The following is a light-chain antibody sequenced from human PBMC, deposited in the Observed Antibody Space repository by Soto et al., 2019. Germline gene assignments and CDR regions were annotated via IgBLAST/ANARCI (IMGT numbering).Light chain of an antibody. J-gene: IGKJ2*01. CDR1: QSVSSN. CDR2: GAL. Sequence: DIEMTQSPSTLSVSPGERVILSCRASQSVSSNLAWYQQKPGQAPSLLIYGALNRATGVPARCSGSGAGTEYSLSSSSLQPADCAANYCRQYNNWPPYTFGQGTKLEIK. V-gene: IGKV3-15*01. CDR3: RQYNNWPPYT.